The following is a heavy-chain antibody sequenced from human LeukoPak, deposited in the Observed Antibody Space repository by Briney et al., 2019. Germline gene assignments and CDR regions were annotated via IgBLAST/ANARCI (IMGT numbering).Heavy chain of an antibody. J-gene: IGHJ4*02. CDR2: ISSSGSTI. Sequence: GGSLRLSCAASGFTFSDYYMSWIRQAPGKGLEWVSYISSSGSTIYYADSVKGRFTISRDNAKNSLYLQMNSLRAEDTAVYYCAKSLPVSTYYFDYWGQGTLVTVSS. V-gene: IGHV3-11*04. CDR1: GFTFSDYY. D-gene: IGHD2/OR15-2a*01. CDR3: AKSLPVSTYYFDY.